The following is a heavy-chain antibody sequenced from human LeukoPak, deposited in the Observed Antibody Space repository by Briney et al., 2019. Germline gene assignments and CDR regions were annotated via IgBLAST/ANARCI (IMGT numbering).Heavy chain of an antibody. Sequence: GGSLRLSCAASGFTFSDYSMNWVRQAPGKGLEWVSSISSSSSYMKYAESVGGRFTISRDNAKNSLYLHMSSLRAEATAVYYCARLAGAGSSGFDYWGQGTLVTVSS. CDR1: GFTFSDYS. V-gene: IGHV3-21*01. CDR3: ARLAGAGSSGFDY. CDR2: ISSSSSYM. J-gene: IGHJ4*02. D-gene: IGHD1-26*01.